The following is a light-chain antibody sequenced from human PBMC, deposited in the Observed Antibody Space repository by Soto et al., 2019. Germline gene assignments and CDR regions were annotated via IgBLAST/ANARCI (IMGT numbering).Light chain of an antibody. Sequence: QLVLTQSPSASASLGASVKLTCTLSSGHISYGVAWHQQQPQKGPRYLMKINTDGSHNKGDGIPDRFSGSRSGAEVYLTISSLQSEDEGDYYCQTWATGIVVFGGGTQLTVL. V-gene: IGLV4-69*01. J-gene: IGLJ2*01. CDR3: QTWATGIVV. CDR2: INTDGSH. CDR1: SGHISYG.